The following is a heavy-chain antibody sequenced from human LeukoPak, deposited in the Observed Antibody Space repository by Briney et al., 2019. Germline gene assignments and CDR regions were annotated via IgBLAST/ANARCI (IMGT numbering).Heavy chain of an antibody. Sequence: EASVKVSCKASGYTFTGYYMHWVRQAPGQGLEWMGWINPNSGGTNYAQKFQGRVTMTRDTSISTAYMELSRLRSEDTAVYYCAKVAPRYNQFDYWGQGTLVTVSS. V-gene: IGHV1-2*02. CDR2: INPNSGGT. CDR1: GYTFTGYY. CDR3: AKVAPRYNQFDY. D-gene: IGHD1-14*01. J-gene: IGHJ4*02.